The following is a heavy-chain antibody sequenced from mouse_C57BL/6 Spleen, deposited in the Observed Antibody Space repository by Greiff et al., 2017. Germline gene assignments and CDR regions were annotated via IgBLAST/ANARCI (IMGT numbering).Heavy chain of an antibody. D-gene: IGHD1-1*01. V-gene: IGHV5-17*01. CDR2: ISSGSSTI. Sequence: EVKVVESGGGLVKPGGSLKLSCAASGFTFSDYGMHWVRQAPEKGLEWVAYISSGSSTIYYADTVKGRFTISRDNAKNTLFLQMTSLRSEDTAMYYCARKDYGSSYRFDYWGQGTTLTVSS. CDR3: ARKDYGSSYRFDY. J-gene: IGHJ2*01. CDR1: GFTFSDYG.